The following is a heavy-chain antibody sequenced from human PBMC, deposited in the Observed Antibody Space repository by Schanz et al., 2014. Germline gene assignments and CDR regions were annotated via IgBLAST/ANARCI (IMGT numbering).Heavy chain of an antibody. D-gene: IGHD2-2*01. V-gene: IGHV4-31*01. Sequence: QVQLQESGPGLVKPSQTLSLTCTVSGGSVSSGGDYWSWIRQHPGKGREWFAEIIHGGSTNYNPSLKSQVPRSVATSKNQFTLKLRSVTAADTAVYYCASAARRTRVVPLYFDYWGHGTLVNVSS. J-gene: IGHJ4*01. CDR1: GGSVSSGGDY. CDR3: ASAARRTRVVPLYFDY. CDR2: IIHGGST.